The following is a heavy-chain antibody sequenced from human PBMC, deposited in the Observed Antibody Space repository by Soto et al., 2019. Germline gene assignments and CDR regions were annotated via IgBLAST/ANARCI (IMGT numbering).Heavy chain of an antibody. CDR1: GGTFSSYT. D-gene: IGHD5-18*01. CDR2: IIPILGIA. J-gene: IGHJ4*02. V-gene: IGHV1-69*02. CDR3: ARQGGYSYGSFDY. Sequence: QVQLVQSGAEVKKPGSSVKVSCKASGGTFSSYTISWVRQAPGQGLEWMGRIIPILGIANYAQKFQGRVRITADKSTSTAYMELSSLRSEDTAVYYCARQGGYSYGSFDYWGQGTLVTVSS.